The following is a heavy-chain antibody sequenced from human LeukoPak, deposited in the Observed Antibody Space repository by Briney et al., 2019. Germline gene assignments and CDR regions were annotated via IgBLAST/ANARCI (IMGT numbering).Heavy chain of an antibody. D-gene: IGHD1-26*01. V-gene: IGHV1-18*01. J-gene: IGHJ6*02. CDR1: GYTFTSYG. CDR2: ISAYNGNT. CDR3: ARDLQWELLTLYYYYYGMDV. Sequence: ASVKVSCKASGYTFTSYGISWVRQAPGQGLEWMGWISAYNGNTNYAQKLQGRVTVTTDTSTSTAYMELRSLRSDDTAVYYCARDLQWELLTLYYYYYGMDVWGQGTTVTVSS.